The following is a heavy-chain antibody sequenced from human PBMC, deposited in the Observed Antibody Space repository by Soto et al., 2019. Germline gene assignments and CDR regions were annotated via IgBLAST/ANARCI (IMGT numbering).Heavy chain of an antibody. CDR3: ARPVEMATISRSYLFY. V-gene: IGHV1-18*01. J-gene: IGHJ4*02. CDR2: ISAYNGNT. Sequence: ASVKVSCKASGYTFTSYGISWVRQAPGQGLEWMGWISAYNGNTNYAQKLQGRVTMTTDTSTSTAYLDLSSLRSEDTAVYYCARPVEMATISRSYLFYWGQGTLVTVSS. D-gene: IGHD5-12*01. CDR1: GYTFTSYG.